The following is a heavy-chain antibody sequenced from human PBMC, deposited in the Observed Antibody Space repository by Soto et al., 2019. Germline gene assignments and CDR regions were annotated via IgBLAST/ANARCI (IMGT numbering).Heavy chain of an antibody. Sequence: RLSCAASGFTFSNAWMSWVRQAPGKGLEWVGRIKSKTDGGTTDYAAPVKGRFTISRDDSRNTLYLQMNSLKTEDTAVYYCTTGPIRIYGSVPWGQGTLVTVSS. V-gene: IGHV3-15*01. CDR1: GFTFSNAW. CDR2: IKSKTDGGTT. J-gene: IGHJ5*02. CDR3: TTGPIRIYGSVP. D-gene: IGHD3-10*01.